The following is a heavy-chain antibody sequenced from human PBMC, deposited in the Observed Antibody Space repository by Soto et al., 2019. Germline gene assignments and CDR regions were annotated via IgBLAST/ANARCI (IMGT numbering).Heavy chain of an antibody. CDR1: GYTFTSYD. CDR2: MNPNSGNT. D-gene: IGHD3-22*01. J-gene: IGHJ4*02. V-gene: IGHV1-8*01. CDR3: ASDRSGYCDN. Sequence: QVQLVQSGAEVKKPGASVKVSCKASGYTFTSYDINWVRQATGQGLEWMGWMNPNSGNTGYAQKFQGRVTMTSNTSISTAYMEFGNLRAEDTAVYYCASDRSGYCDNWGQGTVVTVSS.